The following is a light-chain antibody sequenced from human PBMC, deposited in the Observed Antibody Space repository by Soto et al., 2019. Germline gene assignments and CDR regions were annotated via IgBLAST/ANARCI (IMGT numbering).Light chain of an antibody. CDR3: QQYDHLPRT. CDR1: QEISNY. V-gene: IGKV1-33*01. J-gene: IGKJ1*01. Sequence: DIQMIQSPSSLSASVGDRVTITCQASQEISNYLNWYQQKPGKAPKLLIYDASNLERGVPSRFSGRGSGTDFTFTISSLQPEDFATYYCQQYDHLPRTFGRGTKVKIK. CDR2: DAS.